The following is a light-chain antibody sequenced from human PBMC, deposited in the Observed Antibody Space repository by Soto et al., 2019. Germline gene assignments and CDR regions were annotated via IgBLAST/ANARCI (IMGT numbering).Light chain of an antibody. CDR1: QSVSSN. V-gene: IGKV3-15*01. CDR2: GAS. J-gene: IGKJ1*01. Sequence: EIVMTQSPATLSVSPGERATLSCRASQSVSSNLAWHQQKPGQAPRLLIYGASTRAAGIPARFSGSASGTEFTLTISSLQSEDFAVYYCQQYNNWPKTFGQGIKV. CDR3: QQYNNWPKT.